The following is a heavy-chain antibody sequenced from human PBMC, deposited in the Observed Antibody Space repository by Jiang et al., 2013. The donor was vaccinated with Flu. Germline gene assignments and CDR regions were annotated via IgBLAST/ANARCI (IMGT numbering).Heavy chain of an antibody. CDR1: GFTFSSYA. D-gene: IGHD5-18*01. V-gene: IGHV3-30-3*01. J-gene: IGHJ4*02. CDR3: ARDPGYSYGSTGYFDY. Sequence: LVESGGGVVQPGRSLRLSCAASGFTFSSYAMHWVRQAPGKGLEWVAVISYDGSNKYYADSVKGRFTISRDNSKNTLYLQMNSLRAEDTAVYYCARDPGYSYGSTGYFDYWGQGTLVTVSS. CDR2: ISYDGSNK.